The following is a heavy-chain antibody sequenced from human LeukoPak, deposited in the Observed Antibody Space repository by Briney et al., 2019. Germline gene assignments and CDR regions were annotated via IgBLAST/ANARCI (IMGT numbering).Heavy chain of an antibody. J-gene: IGHJ6*03. D-gene: IGHD3-3*02. CDR1: GGTFSSYA. Sequence: ASVKVSCKASGGTFSSYAISWVRQAPGQGLEWMGGIIPIFGTANYAQKFQGRVTITTDESTSTAYMELSSLRSEDTAVYYCARGSNPFSYYYYYMDVWGKGTTVTVSS. CDR2: IIPIFGTA. CDR3: ARGSNPFSYYYYYMDV. V-gene: IGHV1-69*05.